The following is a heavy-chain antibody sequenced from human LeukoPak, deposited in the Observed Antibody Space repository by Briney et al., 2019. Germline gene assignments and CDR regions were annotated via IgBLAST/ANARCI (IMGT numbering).Heavy chain of an antibody. Sequence: PSETLSLTCTVSGGSISSSSYYWGWIRQPPGKGLEWIGSIYYSGSTYYNPSLRSRVTISVDTSKNQFSLEVSSVTAADTAMYYCARRQRFLEDYYYLDVWGKGTTVTVSS. CDR3: ARRQRFLEDYYYLDV. V-gene: IGHV4-39*01. J-gene: IGHJ6*03. CDR2: IYYSGST. D-gene: IGHD3-3*01. CDR1: GGSISSSSYY.